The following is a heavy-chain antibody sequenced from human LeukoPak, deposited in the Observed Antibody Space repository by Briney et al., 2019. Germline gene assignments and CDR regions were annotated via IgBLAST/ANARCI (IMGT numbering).Heavy chain of an antibody. CDR1: GYTFTGYY. Sequence: ASVKVSCKASGYTFTGYYMHWVRQAPGQGLEWMGWINPNSGGTNYAQKFQGRVTMTRDTSISTAYTELSRLRSDDTAVYYCARGGAYDFWSGSLGYYYYYYMDVWGKGTTVTVSS. CDR3: ARGGAYDFWSGSLGYYYYYYMDV. J-gene: IGHJ6*03. D-gene: IGHD3-3*01. V-gene: IGHV1-2*02. CDR2: INPNSGGT.